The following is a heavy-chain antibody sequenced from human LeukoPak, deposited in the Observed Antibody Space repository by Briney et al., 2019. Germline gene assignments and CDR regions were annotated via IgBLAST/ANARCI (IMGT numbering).Heavy chain of an antibody. CDR2: ISGSGGST. J-gene: IGHJ4*02. Sequence: PGASLRLSCAASGFTFSSYAMSWVRQAPGKGLEWVSAISGSGGSTYYADSVKGRFTISRDNSKNTLYLQMNSLSAEDTAVYYCAKDLVDIVATALGYWGQGTLVTVSS. CDR1: GFTFSSYA. V-gene: IGHV3-23*01. CDR3: AKDLVDIVATALGY. D-gene: IGHD5-12*01.